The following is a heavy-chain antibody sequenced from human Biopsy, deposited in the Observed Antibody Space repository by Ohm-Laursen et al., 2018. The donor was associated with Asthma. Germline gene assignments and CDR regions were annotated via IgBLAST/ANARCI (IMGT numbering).Heavy chain of an antibody. V-gene: IGHV1-69*01. CDR1: GGTFSNFA. CDR2: IKTVFGTT. CDR3: ARCQVGYSSGWSLLLKKIYYSGMDV. J-gene: IGHJ6*02. Sequence: SSVKVSCKSPGGTFSNFAISWVRQAPGQGLEWLGGIKTVFGTTNYAQKFQGRVTITADESTSTAYMELTSLRSEDTAIYYCARCQVGYSSGWSLLLKKIYYSGMDVWGQGTAVTVSS. D-gene: IGHD6-19*01.